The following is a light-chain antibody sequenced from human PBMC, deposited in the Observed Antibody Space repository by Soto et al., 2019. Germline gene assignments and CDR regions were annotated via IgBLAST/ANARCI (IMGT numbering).Light chain of an antibody. CDR1: QGISSY. V-gene: IGKV1-8*01. Sequence: AIRMTQSPSSFSASTGDRVTITCRASQGISSYLAWYQQKPGKAPKLLIYAASTLQSGVPSRFSGSESGTDFTLPISCLQSEDFATYYCQQYYSYPGTFGQGTKLEIK. CDR2: AAS. J-gene: IGKJ2*02. CDR3: QQYYSYPGT.